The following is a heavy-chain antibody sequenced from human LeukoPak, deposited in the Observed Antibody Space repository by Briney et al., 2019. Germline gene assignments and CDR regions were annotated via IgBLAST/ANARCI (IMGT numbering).Heavy chain of an antibody. CDR1: GGSLSSYY. D-gene: IGHD6-19*01. CDR3: SYTGWYKVPDY. V-gene: IGHV4-34*01. J-gene: IGHJ4*02. CDR2: ITHSGST. Sequence: SETLSLTCAVYGGSLSSYYCSWIRQPPGKGLERIGHITHSGSTNYNPSLKNRVTVSVDASKNQFSLKLSSATAADTAVYYCSYTGWYKVPDYWGQGTLVTVSS.